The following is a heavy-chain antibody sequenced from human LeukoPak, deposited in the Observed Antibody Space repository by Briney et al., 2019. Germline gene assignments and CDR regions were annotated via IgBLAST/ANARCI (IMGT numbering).Heavy chain of an antibody. V-gene: IGHV1-69*05. Sequence: SVKVSCKASGGTFSSYAISWVRQAPGQGLEWMGRIIPIFGTANYAQKFQGRVTITTDESTSTAYMELSSLRSEDTAVYYCASNYDFWSGSYYFDYWGQGTLVTVPS. J-gene: IGHJ4*02. CDR2: IIPIFGTA. CDR1: GGTFSSYA. D-gene: IGHD3-3*01. CDR3: ASNYDFWSGSYYFDY.